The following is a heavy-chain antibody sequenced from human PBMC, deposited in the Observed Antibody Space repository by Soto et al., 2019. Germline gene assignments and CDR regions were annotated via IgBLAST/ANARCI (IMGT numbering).Heavy chain of an antibody. CDR2: ISGSGGST. V-gene: IGHV3-23*01. CDR1: GFTFSSYA. D-gene: IGHD3-10*01. Sequence: EVQLLESGGGLVQPGGSLRLSCAASGFTFSSYAMSWVRQAPGKGLEWVSAISGSGGSTYYADSVKGRFTISRDNSKNTLYLQMNSLRAEDTAVSYCRYAMDRWGNWFDPWGQGTLVTVSS. J-gene: IGHJ5*02. CDR3: RYAMDRWGNWFDP.